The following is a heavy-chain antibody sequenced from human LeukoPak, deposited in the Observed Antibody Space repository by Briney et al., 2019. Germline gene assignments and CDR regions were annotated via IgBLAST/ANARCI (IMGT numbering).Heavy chain of an antibody. CDR2: ISGSGDRT. CDR1: GFTFSNFA. CDR3: AKDRTWGLSDYYFY. D-gene: IGHD2-21*01. J-gene: IGHJ4*02. Sequence: SGGSLRLSCAASGFTFSNFAMSWVRQAPGKGLEWVSSISGSGDRTNYADSVKGRFTISRDNFKNMLYLQMNSLRAEDTAVYYCAKDRTWGLSDYYFYWGQGTLVTVSS. V-gene: IGHV3-23*01.